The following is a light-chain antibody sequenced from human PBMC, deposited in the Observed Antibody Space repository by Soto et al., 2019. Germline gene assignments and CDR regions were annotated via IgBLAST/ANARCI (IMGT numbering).Light chain of an antibody. CDR1: NSNIGAGYG. J-gene: IGLJ3*02. CDR2: GDN. Sequence: QSVLTQPPSVTGAPGQRVTISCTWTNSNIGAGYGVHWYQQFPGTAPRLFTYGDNNRPSGVPDRFSGSKSGTSASLAITGLQAEDEAEYYCQSYDTSRFGLMFGGGTKLTVL. V-gene: IGLV1-40*01. CDR3: QSYDTSRFGLM.